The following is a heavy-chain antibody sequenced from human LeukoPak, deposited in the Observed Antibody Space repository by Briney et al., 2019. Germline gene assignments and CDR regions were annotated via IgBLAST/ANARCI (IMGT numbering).Heavy chain of an antibody. CDR2: ISGSGGST. Sequence: GGSLRLSCAASGFTFSSYAMSWVRQSPGEGLEWGKAISGSGGSTYYADPVKGRFTISRDNSKTTLYLQMNSLRAGDTAVYYCAKDRIHYYARRFDYWGQGALVTVSS. D-gene: IGHD3-22*01. J-gene: IGHJ4*02. V-gene: IGHV3-23*01. CDR1: GFTFSSYA. CDR3: AKDRIHYYARRFDY.